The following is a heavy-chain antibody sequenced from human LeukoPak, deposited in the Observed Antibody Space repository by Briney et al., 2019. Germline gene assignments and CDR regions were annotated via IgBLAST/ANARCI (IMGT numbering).Heavy chain of an antibody. CDR1: GFTFTTCS. D-gene: IGHD3-3*01. J-gene: IGHJ6*03. V-gene: IGHV3-21*01. Sequence: PGGSLRLSCAASGFTFTTCSMDWVRQAPGKGLEWVSSISGSSSYIYYADSVKGRFTISRDNAKNSLYLQMNSLRAEDTAVYYCARDITTFGVVMETYYYYMDVWGEGTTVTVSS. CDR2: ISGSSSYI. CDR3: ARDITTFGVVMETYYYYMDV.